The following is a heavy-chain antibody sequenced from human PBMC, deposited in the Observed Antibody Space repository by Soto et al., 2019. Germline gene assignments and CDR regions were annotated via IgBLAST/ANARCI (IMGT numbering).Heavy chain of an antibody. J-gene: IGHJ6*02. CDR1: GGTFSSYA. CDR3: ARSQGSSTSLEIYDYYYYGMDV. CDR2: IIPISGTA. V-gene: IGHV1-69*01. D-gene: IGHD2-2*01. Sequence: QVQLVQSGAEVKKPGSSVKVSCKASGGTFSSYAISWVRQAPGQGLEWMGGIIPISGTANYAQKFEGRVTSTADESTGTAYMELSSLRSEDTAVYYCARSQGSSTSLEIYDYYYYGMDVWGQGTTVTVSS.